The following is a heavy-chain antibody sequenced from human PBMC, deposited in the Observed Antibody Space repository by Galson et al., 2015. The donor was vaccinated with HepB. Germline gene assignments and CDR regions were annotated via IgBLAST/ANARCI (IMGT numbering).Heavy chain of an antibody. D-gene: IGHD3-9*01. J-gene: IGHJ6*03. CDR1: GGTFSSYA. CDR3: ARGAVVVPAAMLLLRYFDWLSPDQLYYYYMDV. V-gene: IGHV1-69*13. CDR2: IIPIFGTA. Sequence: SVKVSCKASGGTFSSYAISWVRQAPGQGLEWMGGIIPIFGTANYAQKFQGRVTITADESTSTAYMELSSLRSEDTAVYYCARGAVVVPAAMLLLRYFDWLSPDQLYYYYMDVWGKGTTVTVSS.